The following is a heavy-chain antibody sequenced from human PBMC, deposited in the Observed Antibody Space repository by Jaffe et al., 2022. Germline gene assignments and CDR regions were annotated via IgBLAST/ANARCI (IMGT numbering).Heavy chain of an antibody. D-gene: IGHD2-15*01. CDR1: GLTFSRYW. V-gene: IGHV3-74*03. J-gene: IGHJ5*02. Sequence: EVQLVESGGGLVQPGGSLRLSCAASGLTFSRYWMHWVRQAPGKGLVWVSRISRDGSSTTYADSVKGRFTISRDNAKNTLFLQMNSLRVEDTAIYYCVRDGENCGGGSCYDNWFDPWGQGTLVTVSS. CDR2: ISRDGSST. CDR3: VRDGENCGGGSCYDNWFDP.